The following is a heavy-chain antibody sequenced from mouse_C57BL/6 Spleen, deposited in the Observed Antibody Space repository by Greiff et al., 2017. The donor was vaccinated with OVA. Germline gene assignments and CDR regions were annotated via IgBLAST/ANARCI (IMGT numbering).Heavy chain of an antibody. CDR2: ISGGGGNT. CDR1: GFTFSSYT. Sequence: EVKLMESGGGLVKPGGSLKLSCEASGFTFSSYTMSWVRQTPEKRLEWVATISGGGGNTYYPDSVKGRFTIARDNSKNTLYLQMSSLRSEDTALYYCARPNSNYWYFYVWGTGTTVTVSS. D-gene: IGHD2-5*01. CDR3: ARPNSNYWYFYV. V-gene: IGHV5-9*01. J-gene: IGHJ1*03.